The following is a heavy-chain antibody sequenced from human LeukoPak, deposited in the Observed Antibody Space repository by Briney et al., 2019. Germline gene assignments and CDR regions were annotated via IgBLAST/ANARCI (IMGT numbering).Heavy chain of an antibody. Sequence: PGGSLRLSCAASGFTFSSYSMNWVRQAPGKGLEWVSSISSSSSYIYYADSVKGRFTISRDNSKNTLYLQMNSLRAEDTALYYCARVKYYDFWSGYYDYWGQGTLVTVSS. D-gene: IGHD3-3*01. J-gene: IGHJ4*02. CDR2: ISSSSSYI. CDR1: GFTFSSYS. CDR3: ARVKYYDFWSGYYDY. V-gene: IGHV3-21*04.